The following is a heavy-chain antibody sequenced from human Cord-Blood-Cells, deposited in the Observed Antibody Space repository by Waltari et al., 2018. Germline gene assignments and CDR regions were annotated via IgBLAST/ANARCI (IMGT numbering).Heavy chain of an antibody. Sequence: QVQLQQWGAGLLKPSETLSLTCAVYGGSFRGYYWSWIRQPPGKGLEWIGEINHSGSTNYNPSLKSRVTISVDTSKNQFSLKLSSVTAADTAVYYCARRGYSYGYDAFDIWGQGTMVTVSS. J-gene: IGHJ3*02. CDR3: ARRGYSYGYDAFDI. CDR2: INHSGST. V-gene: IGHV4-34*01. CDR1: GGSFRGYY. D-gene: IGHD5-18*01.